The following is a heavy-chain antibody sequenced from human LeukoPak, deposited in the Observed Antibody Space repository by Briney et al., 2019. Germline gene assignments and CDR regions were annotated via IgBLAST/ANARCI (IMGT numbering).Heavy chain of an antibody. J-gene: IGHJ6*02. V-gene: IGHV4-30-2*01. CDR1: GGSISSGGYS. Sequence: SETLSLTCAVSGGSISSGGYSWSWIRQPPGKGLEWIGYIYYSGSTYYNPSLKSRVTISVDTSKNQFSLKLSSVTAADTAVYYCARYCSGGSCYYYYGMDVWGQGTTVTVSS. CDR3: ARYCSGGSCYYYYGMDV. CDR2: IYYSGST. D-gene: IGHD2-15*01.